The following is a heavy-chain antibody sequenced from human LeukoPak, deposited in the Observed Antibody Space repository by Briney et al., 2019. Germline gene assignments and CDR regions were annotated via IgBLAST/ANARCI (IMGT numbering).Heavy chain of an antibody. CDR1: GFTFSTYW. CDR2: INGDGGSR. Sequence: GGSLRLSCAASGFTFSTYWMHWVRQAPGKGLVWVSRINGDGGSRNYADSVKGRFTISRDNAKNTLYVQMSSLRVEDTAVYYCASASSHRTAAGGDYWGQGTLVTVS. CDR3: ASASSHRTAAGGDY. J-gene: IGHJ4*02. D-gene: IGHD6-13*01. V-gene: IGHV3-74*01.